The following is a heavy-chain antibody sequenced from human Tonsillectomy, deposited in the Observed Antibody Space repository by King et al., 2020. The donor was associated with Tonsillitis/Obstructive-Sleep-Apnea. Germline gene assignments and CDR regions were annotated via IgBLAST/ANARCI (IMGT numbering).Heavy chain of an antibody. D-gene: IGHD6-19*01. V-gene: IGHV3-66*01. CDR2: IYSGGST. J-gene: IGHJ4*02. Sequence: VQLVESGGGLVQPGGSLRLSCAASGFTVSSNYMSWVRQAPGKGLEWVSFIYSGGSTYYADSVKGRFTISRDNSKNTLYLQMNSLRAEDTAVYYCARRGSGHRSSGWFGFDYWGQGTLVTVSS. CDR1: GFTVSSNY. CDR3: ARRGSGHRSSGWFGFDY.